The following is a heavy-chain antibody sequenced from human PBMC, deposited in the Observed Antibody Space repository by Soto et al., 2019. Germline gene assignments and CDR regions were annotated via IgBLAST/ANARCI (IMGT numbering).Heavy chain of an antibody. V-gene: IGHV3-30*04. CDR3: AQYCSRSSCSAAY. J-gene: IGHJ4*02. D-gene: IGHD2-2*01. CDR1: GFTFSTYA. Sequence: QVQLVESGGGVVQPGRSLRLSCAASGFTFSTYAMHWVRQAPGKGLEWVAVISYDGRNKYYADSMKGRFTISRDNSKNTLYLQMNSPRTEDTAVYYCAQYCSRSSCSAAYWGQGTQVTVPS. CDR2: ISYDGRNK.